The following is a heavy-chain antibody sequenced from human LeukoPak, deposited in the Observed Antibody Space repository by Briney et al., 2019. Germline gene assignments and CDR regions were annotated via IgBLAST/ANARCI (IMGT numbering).Heavy chain of an antibody. Sequence: ASVKVSCKASGYTFTNHDINWVRQASGQGLEWMGWMNPKSGNTGYLQKFQGRVTMTRDTSMSTAFMELSSLTSEDTAVYYCARGATGDYVFYFQHWGQGTLVTVSS. CDR2: MNPKSGNT. CDR1: GYTFTNHD. J-gene: IGHJ1*01. CDR3: ARGATGDYVFYFQH. V-gene: IGHV1-8*01. D-gene: IGHD4-17*01.